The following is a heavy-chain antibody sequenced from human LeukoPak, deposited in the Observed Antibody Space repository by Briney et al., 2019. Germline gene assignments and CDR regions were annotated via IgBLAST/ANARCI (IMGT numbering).Heavy chain of an antibody. CDR1: GYTFTGYY. V-gene: IGHV1-2*02. Sequence: ASVKVSCKASGYTFTGYYMHWVRQAPGQGLEWMGWINPNSGGTNYAQKFQGRVTMTRDTSISTAYMELSSLRSEDTAVYYCATSPRVQQWLDLFDYWGQGTLVTVSS. CDR3: ATSPRVQQWLDLFDY. J-gene: IGHJ4*02. D-gene: IGHD6-19*01. CDR2: INPNSGGT.